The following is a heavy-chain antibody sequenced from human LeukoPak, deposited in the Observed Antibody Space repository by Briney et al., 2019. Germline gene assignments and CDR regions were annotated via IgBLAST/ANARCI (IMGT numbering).Heavy chain of an antibody. CDR3: VVSEGLPGRAFDI. CDR1: GGSISSGGYY. Sequence: PSETLSLTCTVSGGSISSGGYYWSWIRQPPGKGLEWIGYIYHSGSTYYNPSLKSRVTISVDRSKNQFSLKLSSVTAADTAVYYCVVSEGLPGRAFDIWGQGTMVTVSS. CDR2: IYHSGST. D-gene: IGHD3-10*01. V-gene: IGHV4-30-2*01. J-gene: IGHJ3*02.